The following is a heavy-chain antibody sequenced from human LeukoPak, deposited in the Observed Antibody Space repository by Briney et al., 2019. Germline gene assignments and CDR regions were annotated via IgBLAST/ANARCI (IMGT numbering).Heavy chain of an antibody. Sequence: SETLSLTCTVSGGSISNYYWSWIRQPPGKGLEWIGYIYHTGSTNYNPPLTSRVTISVDTSRNRFSLKLTSVTAADTAVYYCARHPLGLGEFLFDPWGQGTLVTVSS. D-gene: IGHD3-10*01. CDR2: IYHTGST. CDR3: ARHPLGLGEFLFDP. CDR1: GGSISNYY. J-gene: IGHJ5*02. V-gene: IGHV4-59*08.